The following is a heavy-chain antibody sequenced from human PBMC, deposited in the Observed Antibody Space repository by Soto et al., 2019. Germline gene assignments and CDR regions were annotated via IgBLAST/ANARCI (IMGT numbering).Heavy chain of an antibody. CDR2: INSDGSST. V-gene: IGHV3-74*01. CDR3: ARPRPYCGGDCPDS. J-gene: IGHJ4*02. D-gene: IGHD2-21*02. Sequence: EVQLVESGGGLVQPGGSLRLSCAASGFTFSSYWMHWVRQAPGKGLVWVSRINSDGSSTSYADSVKGRFTISRDNAKNTLELQMNSLRAEDTAVYYCARPRPYCGGDCPDSWGQGTLVTVSS. CDR1: GFTFSSYW.